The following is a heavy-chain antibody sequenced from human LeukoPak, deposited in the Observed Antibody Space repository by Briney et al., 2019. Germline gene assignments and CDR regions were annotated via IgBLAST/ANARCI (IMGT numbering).Heavy chain of an antibody. D-gene: IGHD2-8*01. Sequence: ASVKVSCKASGYTFTGYYVHWVRQAPGQGLEWMGWMNPNSGVTKSAQQFQGRVTMTRDTSISTAYMEVSRLRSDDAAVYYCASERLNNAFDIWGQGTMVTVSS. J-gene: IGHJ3*02. V-gene: IGHV1-2*02. CDR2: MNPNSGVT. CDR1: GYTFTGYY. CDR3: ASERLNNAFDI.